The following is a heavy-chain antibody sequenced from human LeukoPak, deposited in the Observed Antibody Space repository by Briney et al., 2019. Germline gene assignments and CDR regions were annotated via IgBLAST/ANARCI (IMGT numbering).Heavy chain of an antibody. Sequence: GSLRLSCAASGFTFSSDSMNWVRQAPGKGLEWVSSISSSSSYIYYADSVKGRFTISRDNAKNSLYLQINSLRAEDTAVYYCARGEQQLAIDYWGQGTLVTVSS. CDR3: ARGEQQLAIDY. CDR2: ISSSSSYI. V-gene: IGHV3-21*01. J-gene: IGHJ4*02. CDR1: GFTFSSDS. D-gene: IGHD6-13*01.